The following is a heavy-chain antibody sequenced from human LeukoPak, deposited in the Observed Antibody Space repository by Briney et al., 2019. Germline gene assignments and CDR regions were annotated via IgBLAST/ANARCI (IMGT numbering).Heavy chain of an antibody. CDR1: GFTFSDYY. J-gene: IGHJ4*02. V-gene: IGHV3-11*04. D-gene: IGHD1-26*01. Sequence: GGSLRLSCAASGFTFSDYYMSWIRQAPGKGLEWISYITSSGNTIYYADTVKGRFTISRDNAKNSLYLHMNSLRAEDTAIYYCARDLRIVSGSYLDYWGQGTLVTVSS. CDR2: ITSSGNTI. CDR3: ARDLRIVSGSYLDY.